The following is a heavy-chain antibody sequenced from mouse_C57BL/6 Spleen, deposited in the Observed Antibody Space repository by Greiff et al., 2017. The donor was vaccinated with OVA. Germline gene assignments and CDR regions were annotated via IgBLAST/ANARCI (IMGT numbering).Heavy chain of an antibody. V-gene: IGHV2-9-1*01. D-gene: IGHD2-3*01. CDR3: ATHDGSGAY. Sequence: VPGVESGPGLVAPSQSLSITCTVSGFSFTSYAISWVRQPPGKGLEWLGVIWTGGGTNYNSALKSRLSISKDNAKSQVFLKMNSLQTDDTARYYCATHDGSGAYWGQGTLVTVSA. CDR2: IWTGGGT. J-gene: IGHJ3*01. CDR1: GFSFTSYA.